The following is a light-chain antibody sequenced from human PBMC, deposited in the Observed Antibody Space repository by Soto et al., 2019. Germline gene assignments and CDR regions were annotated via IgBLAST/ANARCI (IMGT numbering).Light chain of an antibody. CDR2: DVT. V-gene: IGLV2-11*01. Sequence: QSALTQPRSVSGSPGQSVTISCTGTSSDVGGYNYVSWYQQHPGKAPKLMIYDVTKRPSGVPDRFSGSKSGNTASLTISGLQAEDEADYSCCSYAGSYTLWVFGGGTKPTVL. CDR3: CSYAGSYTLWV. CDR1: SSDVGGYNY. J-gene: IGLJ3*02.